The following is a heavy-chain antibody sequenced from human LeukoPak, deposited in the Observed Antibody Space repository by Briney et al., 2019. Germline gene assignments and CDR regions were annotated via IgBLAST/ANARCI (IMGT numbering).Heavy chain of an antibody. CDR1: GFTFTCCW. CDR3: ARVPGVTRYFDS. D-gene: IGHD4-23*01. Sequence: PGGSLRFSCAAPGFTFTCCWMSGVRKTPGKGLKGLASIKQEGREKFYADSVKGRFTISRDNAKNSLYLQVNSLRAEDTAVYYCARVPGVTRYFDSWGQGILVTVSS. CDR2: IKQEGREK. V-gene: IGHV3-7*01. J-gene: IGHJ4*02.